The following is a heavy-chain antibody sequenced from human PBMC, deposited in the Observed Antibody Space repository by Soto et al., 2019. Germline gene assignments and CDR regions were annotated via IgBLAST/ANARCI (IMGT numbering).Heavy chain of an antibody. CDR2: INHRGSA. V-gene: IGHV4-4*02. CDR3: ARYNAASGTYYFDF. Sequence: SETLSLTWGVSGGSVSSLYWWRRVRQPPGKGPEWIGEINHRGSANYNPSLKSRVTISVDISKSQFSLRLTSVTAADTAVYYCARYNAASGTYYFDFWGQGALVTVSS. D-gene: IGHD6-13*01. CDR1: GGSVSSLYW. J-gene: IGHJ4*02.